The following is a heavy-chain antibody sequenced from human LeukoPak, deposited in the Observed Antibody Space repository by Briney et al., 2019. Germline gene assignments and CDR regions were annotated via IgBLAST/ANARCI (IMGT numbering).Heavy chain of an antibody. D-gene: IGHD1-26*01. CDR2: ISAYNGNT. CDR3: ARDGQQEWELRGPEGY. V-gene: IGHV1-18*01. Sequence: ASVKVSCKASGYTFTGYGISWVRQAPGQGLEWMGWISAYNGNTNYAQKLQGRVTMTTDTSTSTAYMELRSLRSDDTAVYYCARDGQQEWELRGPEGYWGQGTLVTVSS. CDR1: GYTFTGYG. J-gene: IGHJ4*02.